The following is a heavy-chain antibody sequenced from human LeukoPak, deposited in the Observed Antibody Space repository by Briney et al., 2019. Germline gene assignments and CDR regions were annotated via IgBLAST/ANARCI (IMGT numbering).Heavy chain of an antibody. J-gene: IGHJ4*02. CDR3: ARYYFGSGNYRTFDR. V-gene: IGHV3-69-1*01. D-gene: IGHD3-10*01. Sequence: GGSLRLSCAASGFILSDFTMDWVRQTPGKGLEWVSTISNTGVTHYADSVKGRFTISRDSAKNSQYLQIYSLRDEDTAVYYCARYYFGSGNYRTFDRWGQGTLVIVSS. CDR1: GFILSDFT. CDR2: ISNTGVT.